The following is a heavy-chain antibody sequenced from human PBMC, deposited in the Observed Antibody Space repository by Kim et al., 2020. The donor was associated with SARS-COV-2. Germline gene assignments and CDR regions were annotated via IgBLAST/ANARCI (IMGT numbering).Heavy chain of an antibody. CDR1: GGSISSSSYY. Sequence: SETLSLTCTVSGGSISSSSYYWGWIRQPPGKGLEWIGSIYYSGSTYYNPSLKSRVTISVDTSKNQFSLKLSSVTAADTAVYYCAGHADGSSWYDYYYGMDVWGQGTTVTVSS. CDR3: AGHADGSSWYDYYYGMDV. J-gene: IGHJ6*02. V-gene: IGHV4-39*01. CDR2: IYYSGST. D-gene: IGHD6-13*01.